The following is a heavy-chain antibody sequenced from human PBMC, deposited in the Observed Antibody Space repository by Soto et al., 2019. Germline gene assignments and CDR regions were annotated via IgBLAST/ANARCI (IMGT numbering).Heavy chain of an antibody. CDR2: ISTSGGST. CDR1: GFTFSNYA. J-gene: IGHJ4*02. Sequence: EVQLLESGVGLVQPGGSLRLSCAASGFTFSNYAMSWVRQAPGKGLEWVSTISTSGGSTYSADSVKGRFTISRDNSKNTLYLQMNSLRAEDTAVYYCARDGLGAYTYGSYYFDYWGQGTLVTVSS. V-gene: IGHV3-23*01. D-gene: IGHD5-18*01. CDR3: ARDGLGAYTYGSYYFDY.